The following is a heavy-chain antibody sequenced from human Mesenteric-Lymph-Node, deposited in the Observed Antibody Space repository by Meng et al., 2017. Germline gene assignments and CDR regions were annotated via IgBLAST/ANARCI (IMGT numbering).Heavy chain of an antibody. V-gene: IGHV3-48*04. Sequence: GESLKISCAASGFIVSSNYMSWVRQAPGKGLEWVSYISGRSNTIYYADSAKGRFTISRDNAKNSLFLQMNSLTAEDTAVYYCARGFYFDSSDYYVPFDYWGQGTLVTVSS. CDR1: GFIVSSNY. CDR2: ISGRSNTI. D-gene: IGHD3-22*01. CDR3: ARGFYFDSSDYYVPFDY. J-gene: IGHJ4*02.